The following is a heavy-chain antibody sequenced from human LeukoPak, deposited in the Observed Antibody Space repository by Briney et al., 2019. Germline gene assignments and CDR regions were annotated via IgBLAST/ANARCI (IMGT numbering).Heavy chain of an antibody. V-gene: IGHV3-48*04. CDR3: ARAGRSSWFDALDI. Sequence: GGSLRLSCAASGFTFSSYSMNWVRQAPGKGLEWVSCISSSASNSIYYADSVKGRFTISRDNTKNSLFLQMNSLRAEDTAVYYCARAGRSSWFDALDIWGQGTMVTVSS. D-gene: IGHD6-13*01. CDR1: GFTFSSYS. CDR2: ISSSASNSI. J-gene: IGHJ3*02.